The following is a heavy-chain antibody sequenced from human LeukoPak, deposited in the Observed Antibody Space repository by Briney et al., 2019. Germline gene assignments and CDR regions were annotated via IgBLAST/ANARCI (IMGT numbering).Heavy chain of an antibody. J-gene: IGHJ4*02. D-gene: IGHD3-22*01. CDR1: GFTFSSYW. Sequence: PGGSLRLSCAASGFTFSSYWMSWVRQAPGKGLEWVANIKQDGSEKYYVDSVKGRFTISRDNAKNSLYLQMNSLRAEHTAVYYCARDHAAMIVVVNRDYWGQGTLVTVSS. V-gene: IGHV3-7*01. CDR3: ARDHAAMIVVVNRDY. CDR2: IKQDGSEK.